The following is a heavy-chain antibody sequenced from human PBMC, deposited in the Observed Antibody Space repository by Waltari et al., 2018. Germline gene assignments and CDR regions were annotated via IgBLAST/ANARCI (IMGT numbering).Heavy chain of an antibody. Sequence: QVQLQESGQGLVKPSGTLSLTSAVPCDSLSGNSWWSWLRQSPEKGLEWIGQVHHSGKTHNDPSLTSRVTISVDKPKNQCSLNLNPVTAAGTAVYYCAGDRAIGLFFDYWGRGTLVTVSS. CDR2: VHHSGKT. D-gene: IGHD2-2*01. CDR3: AGDRAIGLFFDY. J-gene: IGHJ4*02. CDR1: CDSLSGNSW. V-gene: IGHV4-4*02.